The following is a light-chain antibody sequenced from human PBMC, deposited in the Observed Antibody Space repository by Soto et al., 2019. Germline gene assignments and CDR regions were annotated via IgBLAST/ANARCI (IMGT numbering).Light chain of an antibody. V-gene: IGLV2-14*01. CDR2: EVN. CDR1: SSDVGSYTY. CDR3: SSYTSSSTLYV. J-gene: IGLJ1*01. Sequence: QSALTQPASVSVSPRQSITISCTGASSDVGSYTYVSWYQQHPGKAPKPMIYEVNNRPSGVSNRFSGSKSGNTASLTISGLQAEDEADYYCSSYTSSSTLYVFGTGTKLTVL.